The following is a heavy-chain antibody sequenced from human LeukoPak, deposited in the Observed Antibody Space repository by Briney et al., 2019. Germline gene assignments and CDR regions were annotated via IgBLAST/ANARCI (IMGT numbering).Heavy chain of an antibody. V-gene: IGHV4-59*01. CDR2: IYYSGNT. Sequence: SETLSLTCTVSGGSISSYYWSWIRQPPGKGLEWIGYIYYSGNTSYNPSLKSRVTISLDTSKNQFSLKLSSVTAADTAVYYCARVRYSSGWYPFDYWGQGTLVTVSS. D-gene: IGHD6-19*01. J-gene: IGHJ4*02. CDR3: ARVRYSSGWYPFDY. CDR1: GGSISSYY.